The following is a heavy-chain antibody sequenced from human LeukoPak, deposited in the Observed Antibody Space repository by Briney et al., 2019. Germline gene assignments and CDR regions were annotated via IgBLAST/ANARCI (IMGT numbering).Heavy chain of an antibody. Sequence: GESLKISCKGSGYIFTTYWISWVRQMPGKGLEWMGIIYPGDSDPRHSPSFQGQVTISADKSISTAYLQWSSLKASDSAMYYCVRHGLGSSWFGFDYWGQGTLVTVS. D-gene: IGHD6-13*01. CDR2: IYPGDSDP. CDR3: VRHGLGSSWFGFDY. V-gene: IGHV5-51*01. CDR1: GYIFTTYW. J-gene: IGHJ4*02.